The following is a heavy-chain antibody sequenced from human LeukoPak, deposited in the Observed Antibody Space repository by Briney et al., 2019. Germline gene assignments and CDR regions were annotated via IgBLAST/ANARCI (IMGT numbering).Heavy chain of an antibody. Sequence: ASVKVSCKASGGTFSSHAISWVRQAPGQGLEGGGGIIPIFGTTNYAQKFQGRVTITTDEYTSTGYMELRSLRSDDTAVYYCARGDSGYDYGFDNWGQGTLVTVSS. D-gene: IGHD5-12*01. V-gene: IGHV1-69*05. J-gene: IGHJ4*02. CDR1: GGTFSSHA. CDR2: IIPIFGTT. CDR3: ARGDSGYDYGFDN.